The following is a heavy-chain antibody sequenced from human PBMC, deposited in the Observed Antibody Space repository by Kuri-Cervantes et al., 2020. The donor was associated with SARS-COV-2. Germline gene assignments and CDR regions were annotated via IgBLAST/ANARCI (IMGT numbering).Heavy chain of an antibody. Sequence: GESLKISCAASGFTFSSYAMHWVRQAPGKGLEWVSYISSSSSTIYYADSVKGRFTISRDNAKNSLYLQMNSLRAEDTAVYYCARGKSRENPDVLDYWGQGTLVTVSS. J-gene: IGHJ4*02. CDR3: ARGKSRENPDVLDY. CDR1: GFTFSSYA. CDR2: ISSSSSTI. D-gene: IGHD5-24*01. V-gene: IGHV3-48*01.